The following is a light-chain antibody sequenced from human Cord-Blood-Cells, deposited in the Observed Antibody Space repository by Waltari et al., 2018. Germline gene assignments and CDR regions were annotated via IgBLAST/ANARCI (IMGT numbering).Light chain of an antibody. V-gene: IGKV3-20*01. J-gene: IGKJ3*01. CDR2: GAS. CDR3: QQYGSSRFT. Sequence: EIVLTQSPGTLSLSPGERATLSCRASQSVSSSYLAWYQQKPGQAPRLLIYGASSRVTGIPDRFSGSGSVTDFTLTISRLEPEDFAVYYCQQYGSSRFTFGPGTKVDIK. CDR1: QSVSSSY.